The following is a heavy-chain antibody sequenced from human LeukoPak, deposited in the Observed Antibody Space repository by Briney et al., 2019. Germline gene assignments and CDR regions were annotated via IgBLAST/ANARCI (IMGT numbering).Heavy chain of an antibody. Sequence: RASETLSLTCAVYGGSFSGYYWSWIRQPPGKGLEWIGEINHSGSTNYNPSLKSRVTISVDTSKNQFSLKLSSVTAADTAVYYCAGLGPDYWGQGTLVTVSS. J-gene: IGHJ4*02. CDR3: AGLGPDY. CDR2: INHSGST. CDR1: GGSFSGYY. V-gene: IGHV4-34*01.